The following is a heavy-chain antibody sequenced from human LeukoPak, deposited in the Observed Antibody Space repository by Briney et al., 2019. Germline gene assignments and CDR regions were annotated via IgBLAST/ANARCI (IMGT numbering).Heavy chain of an antibody. D-gene: IGHD1-26*01. J-gene: IGHJ4*02. Sequence: PGGSLRLSCAASGFTFSSCWMTWVRQAPGKGLEWVASIVEDGSQKYYVDSVKGRFTISRDNAKNSLYLQMNSLEAEDTAVYYCAREAGLGANQSPFDYWGQGTLVTVSS. CDR2: IVEDGSQK. CDR1: GFTFSSCW. CDR3: AREAGLGANQSPFDY. V-gene: IGHV3-7*01.